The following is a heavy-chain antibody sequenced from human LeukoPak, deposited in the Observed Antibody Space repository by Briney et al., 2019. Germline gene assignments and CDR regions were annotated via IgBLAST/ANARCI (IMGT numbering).Heavy chain of an antibody. Sequence: GGSLRLSCAASGFTFSSSAMSWVRQAPGKGLEWVSSISGSGSGGSTYYADSVKGRFTISRDNSKNTLYLQMNSLIDEDTAVYYCAKSGYNRFDYWGQGTRVTVSS. D-gene: IGHD5-24*01. CDR1: GFTFSSSA. J-gene: IGHJ4*02. CDR3: AKSGYNRFDY. CDR2: ISGSGSGGST. V-gene: IGHV3-23*01.